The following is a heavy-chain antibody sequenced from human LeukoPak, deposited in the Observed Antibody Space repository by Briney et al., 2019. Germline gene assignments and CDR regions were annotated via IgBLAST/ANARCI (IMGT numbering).Heavy chain of an antibody. CDR2: IYYTGSS. D-gene: IGHD6-19*01. J-gene: IGHJ5*02. CDR3: ASNRRWHGSGRNWFDP. V-gene: IGHV4-39*07. Sequence: PSETLSLTCTVAGGSISSTSYHWGWIRQPPGKGLEWIGTIYYTGSSYYNPSLKTRFTISIDTSKNQFSLKVRSVTAADTAMYYCASNRRWHGSGRNWFDPWGQGTLVTVSS. CDR1: GGSISSTSYH.